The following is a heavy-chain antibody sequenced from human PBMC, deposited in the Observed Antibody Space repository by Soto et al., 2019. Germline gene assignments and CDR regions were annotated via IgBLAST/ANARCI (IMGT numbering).Heavy chain of an antibody. CDR2: ISSSGSTI. CDR1: GFTFSSYE. CDR3: AGDKEYSSSSGLDY. J-gene: IGHJ4*02. D-gene: IGHD6-6*01. V-gene: IGHV3-48*03. Sequence: GGSLRLSCAASGFTFSSYEMNWVRQAPGKGLEWVSYISSSGSTIYYADSVKGRCTISRDNAKNSLYLQMNSLRAEDTAVYYCAGDKEYSSSSGLDYWGQGTLVTVSS.